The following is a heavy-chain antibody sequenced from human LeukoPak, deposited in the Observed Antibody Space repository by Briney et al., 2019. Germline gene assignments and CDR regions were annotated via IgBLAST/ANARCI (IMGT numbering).Heavy chain of an antibody. CDR3: ATSVGYFDWSVQDYYYYGIDV. CDR1: GFTFSSYE. D-gene: IGHD3-9*01. CDR2: ISSSGSTI. J-gene: IGHJ6*04. V-gene: IGHV3-48*03. Sequence: GGSLRLSCAASGFTFSSYEMNWVRQAPGKGLEWVSYISSSGSTIYYADSVKGRFTISRDNAKNSLYLQMNSLRAEDTAVYYCATSVGYFDWSVQDYYYYGIDVWGKGTTVTVSS.